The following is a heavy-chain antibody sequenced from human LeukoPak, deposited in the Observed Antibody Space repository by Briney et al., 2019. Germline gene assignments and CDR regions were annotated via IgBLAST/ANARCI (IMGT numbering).Heavy chain of an antibody. CDR1: GFTFSSYG. Sequence: GGSLRLSCAASGFTFSSYGMEWVRQVPGKGLEWVAFILNDGTTKYYADSVKGRFTISRDNSRNTLHLQMNSLRAEDTAVYYCAKSGRDSSTDYFDYWGQGTLVTVSS. V-gene: IGHV3-30*02. CDR3: AKSGRDSSTDYFDY. D-gene: IGHD2-2*01. CDR2: ILNDGTTK. J-gene: IGHJ4*02.